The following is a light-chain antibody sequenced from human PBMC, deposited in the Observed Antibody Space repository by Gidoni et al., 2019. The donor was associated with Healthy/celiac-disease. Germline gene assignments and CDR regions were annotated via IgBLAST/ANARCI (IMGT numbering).Light chain of an antibody. Sequence: DVVMTQSPLSLPVTLGQPASISCRSRHSLVYSDGNTYLNWFQQRPGQSPRRLIDKVSNRDAGVPERCSGRGSGTDFTLKISRVEAEDVGVYYCMQGTHWPPVTFGQGTKVEIK. J-gene: IGKJ1*01. CDR1: HSLVYSDGNTY. V-gene: IGKV2-30*01. CDR2: KVS. CDR3: MQGTHWPPVT.